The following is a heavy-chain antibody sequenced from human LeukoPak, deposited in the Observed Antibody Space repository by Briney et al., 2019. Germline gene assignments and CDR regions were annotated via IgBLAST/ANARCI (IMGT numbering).Heavy chain of an antibody. D-gene: IGHD3-16*02. Sequence: GGSLRLSCAASGYTFSHYSVNWVRQAPGKGLEWVSSISSTSDYIYYADSVKGRFTISRDNTKSSLYLQMNSLRDEDTAVYYCVSGNDPDSTWENYRLDAFDIWGQGTTVIVSS. CDR3: VSGNDPDSTWENYRLDAFDI. J-gene: IGHJ3*02. CDR1: GYTFSHYS. V-gene: IGHV3-21*01. CDR2: ISSTSDYI.